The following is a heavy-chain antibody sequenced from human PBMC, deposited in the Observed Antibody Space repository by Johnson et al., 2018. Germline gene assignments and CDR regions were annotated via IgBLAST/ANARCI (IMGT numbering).Heavy chain of an antibody. D-gene: IGHD5-18*01. J-gene: IGHJ6*02. Sequence: VQLVQSGGGLVKPGRSLRLSCTASGFTFGDYAMSWFRQAPGKGLEWVGFIRSKAYGGTTEYAASVKGRFTISRDDSKSIAYLQMNSLRAEDTAVYYWAGGRKKWKHNRTYGMDVWGQGTTVTVSS. CDR1: GFTFGDYA. V-gene: IGHV3-49*05. CDR3: AGGRKKWKHNRTYGMDV. CDR2: IRSKAYGGTT.